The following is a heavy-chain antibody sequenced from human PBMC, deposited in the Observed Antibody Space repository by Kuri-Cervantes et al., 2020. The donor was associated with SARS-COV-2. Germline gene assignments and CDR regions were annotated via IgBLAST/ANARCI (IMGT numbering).Heavy chain of an antibody. CDR3: AREGRIAAAGRYYYYYMDV. D-gene: IGHD6-13*01. CDR1: GFTFSSYS. J-gene: IGHJ6*03. CDR2: ISSSSSYI. V-gene: IGHV3-21*01. Sequence: GESLKIPCAASGFTFSSYSMNWVRQAPGRGLEWVSSISSSSSYIYYADSVKGRFTISRDNAKNSLYLQMNSLRAEDTAVYYCAREGRIAAAGRYYYYYMDVWGKGTTVTVSS.